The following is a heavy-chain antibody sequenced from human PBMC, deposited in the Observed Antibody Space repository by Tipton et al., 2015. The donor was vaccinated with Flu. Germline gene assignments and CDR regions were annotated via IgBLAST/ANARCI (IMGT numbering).Heavy chain of an antibody. J-gene: IGHJ4*02. CDR2: IRTKVYGGTT. D-gene: IGHD6-13*01. CDR3: TRGSTSSWL. Sequence: LSLTCTASGFTLDDYVVSWFRQAPGKGLEWVGFIRTKVYGGTTEYAASVKGRFTISRDDSKTIAYLQMNSLNTGDTGVYYCTRGSTSSWLWGQGTLVTVSS. V-gene: IGHV3-49*03. CDR1: GFTLDDYV.